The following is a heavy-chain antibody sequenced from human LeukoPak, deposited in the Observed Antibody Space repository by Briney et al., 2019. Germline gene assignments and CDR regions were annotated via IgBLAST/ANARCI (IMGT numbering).Heavy chain of an antibody. V-gene: IGHV3-30*02. CDR2: IRYDGSNK. Sequence: GGSLRLSCAASGFTFSSYGMHWVRQVPGKGLEWVAFIRYDGSNKYYADSVKGRFTISRDNSKNTLYLQMNSLRAEDTAVYYCAKTTRGSRRITIFGVAPLLSYWGQGTLVTVSS. CDR1: GFTFSSYG. CDR3: AKTTRGSRRITIFGVAPLLSY. D-gene: IGHD3-3*01. J-gene: IGHJ4*02.